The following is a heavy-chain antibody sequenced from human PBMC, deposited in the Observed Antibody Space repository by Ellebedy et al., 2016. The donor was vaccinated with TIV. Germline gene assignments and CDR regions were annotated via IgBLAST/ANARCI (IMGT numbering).Heavy chain of an antibody. CDR1: GFTVSSNY. J-gene: IGHJ4*02. CDR3: ARAGYCRGGSCYGFVDY. CDR2: IYSCGST. V-gene: IGHV3-66*01. D-gene: IGHD2-15*01. Sequence: GESLKISCAASGFTVSSNYMSWVRQAPGKGLEWVSVIYSCGSTSYADSGKGRFTISRDNSKNTLYLHMNSLRAEDTAVYYCARAGYCRGGSCYGFVDYWGQGTLVTVSS.